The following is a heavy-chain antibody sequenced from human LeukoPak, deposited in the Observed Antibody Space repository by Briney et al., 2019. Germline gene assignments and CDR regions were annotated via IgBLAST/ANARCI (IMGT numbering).Heavy chain of an antibody. J-gene: IGHJ4*02. V-gene: IGHV3-72*01. CDR1: GFTFSDHC. Sequence: PGGTLRLSCAASGFTFSDHCMDWVRQAPGKGLEWVGRTTNKANSYTTEYAASVKGRFTISRDDSKNSLYLQMNSLKTEDTAVYYCARIKRDGYNYDYWGQGTLVTVSS. D-gene: IGHD5-24*01. CDR2: TTNKANSYTT. CDR3: ARIKRDGYNYDY.